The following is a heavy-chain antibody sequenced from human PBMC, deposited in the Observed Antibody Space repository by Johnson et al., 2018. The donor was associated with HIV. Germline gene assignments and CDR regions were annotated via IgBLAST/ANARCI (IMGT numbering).Heavy chain of an antibody. Sequence: EVQLVESGGGVVRPGGSLRLSCAASVFTFDDYGMTWVRQAPGKGLEWVSGITWNGGRTTYADSVTGRFTISRDNAKNALYLKMNSLRAEDTAVYYCALGGSWYAFDIWGQGTMVTVSS. J-gene: IGHJ3*02. CDR2: ITWNGGRT. D-gene: IGHD2-15*01. CDR1: VFTFDDYG. V-gene: IGHV3-20*04. CDR3: ALGGSWYAFDI.